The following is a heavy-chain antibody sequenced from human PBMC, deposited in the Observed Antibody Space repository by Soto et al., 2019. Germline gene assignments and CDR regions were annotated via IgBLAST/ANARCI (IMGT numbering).Heavy chain of an antibody. CDR3: ARTRIAVAAGSFDY. D-gene: IGHD6-19*01. J-gene: IGHJ4*02. Sequence: QVQLVESGGGVVQPGRSLRLSCAASGFTFSSYGMHWVRQAPGKGLEWVAVISYDGSSKYYADSVKGRFTISRDNSKNTLYLQMNSLRAEDTAVYYCARTRIAVAAGSFDYWGQGTLVTVSS. V-gene: IGHV3-30*03. CDR2: ISYDGSSK. CDR1: GFTFSSYG.